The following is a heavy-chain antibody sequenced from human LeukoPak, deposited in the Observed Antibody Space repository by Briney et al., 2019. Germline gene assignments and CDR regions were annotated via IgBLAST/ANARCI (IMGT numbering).Heavy chain of an antibody. J-gene: IGHJ4*02. CDR1: GFTFSDYN. CDR3: ARGRPVYDILTGPFDY. D-gene: IGHD3-9*01. Sequence: GGSLRLSCAASGFTFSDYNMSWIRQAPGKGLEWVSYISSSGSTIYYADSVKGRFTISRDNAKNSLYLQMNSLRAEDTAVYYCARGRPVYDILTGPFDYWGQGTLVTVSS. V-gene: IGHV3-11*01. CDR2: ISSSGSTI.